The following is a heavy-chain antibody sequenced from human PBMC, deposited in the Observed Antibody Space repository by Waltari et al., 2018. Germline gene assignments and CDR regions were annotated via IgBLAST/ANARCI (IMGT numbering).Heavy chain of an antibody. J-gene: IGHJ5*02. V-gene: IGHV4-4*08. CDR1: VGSIGSYY. D-gene: IGHD6-19*01. CDR3: ARAADGSGLDT. CDR2: VSRSGTT. Sequence: VQLQESGPGLVKPSETLSLTSLVSVGSIGSYYWAWIRQPPGERLEYIGYVSRSGTTNYNPSLTGRVTISVDTSRNDFSLRLASVTAADTAIYYCARAADGSGLDTWGPGTLVAVSS.